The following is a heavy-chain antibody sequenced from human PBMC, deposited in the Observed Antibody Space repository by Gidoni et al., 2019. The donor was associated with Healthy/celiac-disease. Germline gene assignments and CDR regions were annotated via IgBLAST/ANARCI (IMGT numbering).Heavy chain of an antibody. CDR1: GYPFTSYA. Sequence: QVQLVQSGAEVKKPGASVKVSCKASGYPFTSYAMHWVRQAPGQRLEWMGWINAGNGNTKYSQKFQGRVTITRDTSASTAYMELSSLRSEDTAVYYCARERDIKSPFDIWGQGTMVTVSS. J-gene: IGHJ3*02. CDR3: ARERDIKSPFDI. V-gene: IGHV1-3*01. D-gene: IGHD2-15*01. CDR2: INAGNGNT.